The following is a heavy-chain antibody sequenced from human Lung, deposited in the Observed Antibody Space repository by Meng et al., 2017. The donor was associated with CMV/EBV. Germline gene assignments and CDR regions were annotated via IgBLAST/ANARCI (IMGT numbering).Heavy chain of an antibody. CDR1: GFTFSDHY. CDR2: TRNKANSYTT. V-gene: IGHV3-72*01. CDR3: AREDIVVVTAAIGGAFDI. D-gene: IGHD2-2*01. Sequence: GGSLRLXCAASGFTFSDHYMDWVRQAPGKGLEWVGRTRNKANSYTTEYAASVKGRFTISRDDSKNSLYLQMNSLKTEDTAVYYCAREDIVVVTAAIGGAFDIWGQGTMVTVSS. J-gene: IGHJ3*02.